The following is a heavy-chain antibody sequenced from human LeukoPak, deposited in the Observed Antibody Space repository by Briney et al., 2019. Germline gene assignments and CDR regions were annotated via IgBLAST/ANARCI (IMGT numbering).Heavy chain of an antibody. V-gene: IGHV1-69*01. D-gene: IGHD5-18*01. J-gene: IGHJ5*02. Sequence: EASVTVSCKASGGTFSSYAISWVRQAPGQGLEWMGGIIPIFGTANYAQKFQGRVTITADESTSTAYMELSSLRSEDTAVYYCARDGPWGFVYSFVDTAMGIDWWFDPWGQGTLVTVSS. CDR1: GGTFSSYA. CDR2: IIPIFGTA. CDR3: ARDGPWGFVYSFVDTAMGIDWWFDP.